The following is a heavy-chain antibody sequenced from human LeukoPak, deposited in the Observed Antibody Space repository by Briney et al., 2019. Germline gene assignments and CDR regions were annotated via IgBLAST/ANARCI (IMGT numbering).Heavy chain of an antibody. V-gene: IGHV3-48*03. CDR1: GFTVSSYE. J-gene: IGHJ4*02. D-gene: IGHD1-26*01. CDR3: ARIIGISGTYPTDY. Sequence: GGSLRLSCAASGFTVSSYEMNWVRQAPGKGLEWVSYISSSGSTIYYADSVKGRFIISRDNARNSLYLEMNSLRAEDTAVYYCARIIGISGTYPTDYWGQGTLVTVSS. CDR2: ISSSGSTI.